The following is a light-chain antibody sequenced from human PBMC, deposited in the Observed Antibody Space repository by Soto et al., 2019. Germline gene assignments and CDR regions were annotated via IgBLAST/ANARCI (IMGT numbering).Light chain of an antibody. Sequence: DTQLTQSPSFLSASVGDRVTITCRASQDVSRSVGWYQQKPEKAPKLLISAASTLHSGVPSRFSGSGSGTDFTLTISSLQPEDFATYYCQQLWTYPLTFGGGTKVEI. J-gene: IGKJ4*01. V-gene: IGKV1-9*01. CDR2: AAS. CDR3: QQLWTYPLT. CDR1: QDVSRS.